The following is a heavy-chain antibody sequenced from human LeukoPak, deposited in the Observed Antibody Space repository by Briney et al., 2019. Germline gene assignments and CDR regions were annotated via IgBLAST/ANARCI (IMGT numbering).Heavy chain of an antibody. D-gene: IGHD4-11*01. Sequence: SETPSRTCAVYGGSFSGYYWSWIRQPPGKGLEWIGEINQSGSTNYNPSLKSRVTISVDTSKNQLSLKLSSVTAADTAVYYCARGVRYSKRMVRFDPWGQGTLVTVSS. CDR2: INQSGST. V-gene: IGHV4-34*01. CDR1: GGSFSGYY. CDR3: ARGVRYSKRMVRFDP. J-gene: IGHJ5*02.